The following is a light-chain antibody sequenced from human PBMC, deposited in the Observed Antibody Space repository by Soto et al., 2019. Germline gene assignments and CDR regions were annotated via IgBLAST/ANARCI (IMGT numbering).Light chain of an antibody. CDR3: QQRSSWPLT. Sequence: EIVLTQSPATLSLSPGERATLSCRASQSVSSYLAWYQQKPGQAPRLLIYDASNRATGIPARFSGSGSGTDFTLTISGLEPEDFAVYYCQQRSSWPLTFGGGTKGELK. CDR2: DAS. V-gene: IGKV3-11*01. CDR1: QSVSSY. J-gene: IGKJ4*01.